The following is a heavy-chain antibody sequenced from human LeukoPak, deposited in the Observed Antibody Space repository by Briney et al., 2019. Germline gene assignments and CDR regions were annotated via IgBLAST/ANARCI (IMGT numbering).Heavy chain of an antibody. CDR3: ATYRQVLLPFES. CDR2: IKQDGSEK. Sequence: GGSLRLSCAASGFTFSSYWMSWVRQAPGKGLERVANIKQDGSEKYYVDSVKGRFTTFRDNAKNALYLLMSSLRAEDTAIYYCATYRQVLLPFESWGQGTLVTVSS. V-gene: IGHV3-7*03. CDR1: GFTFSSYW. D-gene: IGHD2-8*02. J-gene: IGHJ4*02.